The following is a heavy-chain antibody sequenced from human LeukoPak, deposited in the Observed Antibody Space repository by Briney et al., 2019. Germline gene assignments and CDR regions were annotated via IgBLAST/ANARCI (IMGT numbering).Heavy chain of an antibody. D-gene: IGHD6-19*01. J-gene: IGHJ4*02. CDR3: AKPVAGTGYFDY. Sequence: GGSLRLSCAASGFTFSSYWMHWVRQAPGKGLGWVSTISGSGGTTYYADSVKGWFTISRDNSKNTLYLQMNSLRAEDTAVYYCAKPVAGTGYFDYWGQGTLVTVSS. CDR1: GFTFSSYW. V-gene: IGHV3-23*01. CDR2: ISGSGGTT.